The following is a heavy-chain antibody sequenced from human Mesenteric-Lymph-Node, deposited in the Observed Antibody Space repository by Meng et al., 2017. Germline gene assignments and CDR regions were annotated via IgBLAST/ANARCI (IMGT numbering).Heavy chain of an antibody. V-gene: IGHV4-38-2*02. CDR3: ARSLDFEQWEPYDGFDL. CDR1: GYSFTSAYY. J-gene: IGHJ3*01. CDR2: IYDRVTT. Sequence: SETLSLTCTVSGYSFTSAYYWAWIRQPPGKGREWFGTIYDRVTTYYNPSLKSRVTISINPSKSQLSLKLNSVTAADTAVYYCARSLDFEQWEPYDGFDLWGQGTMVTVSS. D-gene: IGHD1-26*01.